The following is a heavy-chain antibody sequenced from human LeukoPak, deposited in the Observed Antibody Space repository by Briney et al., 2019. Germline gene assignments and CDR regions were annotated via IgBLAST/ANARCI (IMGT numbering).Heavy chain of an antibody. CDR2: MNPNSGNT. V-gene: IGHV1-8*01. J-gene: IGHJ6*03. Sequence: GASVKVSCKASGYTFTSYDINWVRQATGQGLEWMGWMNPNSGNTGYAQKFQGRVTMTRNTSISTAYMELSSLRSEDTAVYYCARGLSMVRGVIITKYYYYMDVWGKGTTVTISS. CDR1: GYTFTSYD. CDR3: ARGLSMVRGVIITKYYYYMDV. D-gene: IGHD3-10*01.